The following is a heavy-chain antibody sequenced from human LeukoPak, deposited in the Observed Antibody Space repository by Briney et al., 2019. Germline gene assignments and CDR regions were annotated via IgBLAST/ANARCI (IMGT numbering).Heavy chain of an antibody. V-gene: IGHV1-46*01. Sequence: ASVKVSCKASGYTFTSYFIHWVGQAPGEGLEWMGIINPTGGSTRYAQKFQGRVTMTRDTSTSTVYMELSSLRSEDTAVYYCARGRVTATDGFDIWGQGTTVIVSS. D-gene: IGHD2-21*02. J-gene: IGHJ3*02. CDR3: ARGRVTATDGFDI. CDR1: GYTFTSYF. CDR2: INPTGGST.